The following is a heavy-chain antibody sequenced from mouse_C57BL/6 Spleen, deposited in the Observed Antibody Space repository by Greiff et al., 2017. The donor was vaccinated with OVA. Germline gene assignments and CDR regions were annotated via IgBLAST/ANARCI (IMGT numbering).Heavy chain of an antibody. CDR2: IAPNSGGT. V-gene: IGHV1-72*01. CDR3: ARSTTVFDY. D-gene: IGHD1-1*01. Sequence: QVQLQQPGAELVKPGASVKLSCKASGYTFTSYWMHWVQQTPGRGLEWIGRIAPNSGGTKYNEKFKSKATLTVDKPSSTAYMQLSSLTSEDSAVYYCARSTTVFDYWGQGTTLTVSS. J-gene: IGHJ2*01. CDR1: GYTFTSYW.